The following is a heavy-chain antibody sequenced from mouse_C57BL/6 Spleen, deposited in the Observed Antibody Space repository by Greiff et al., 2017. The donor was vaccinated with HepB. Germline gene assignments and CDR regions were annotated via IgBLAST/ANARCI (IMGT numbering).Heavy chain of an antibody. D-gene: IGHD2-3*01. Sequence: EVQLVESGPGMVKPSQSLSLTCTVTGYSITSGYDWHWIRHFPGNKLEWMGYISYSGSTNYNPSLKSRISITHDTSKNHFFLKLNSVTTEDTATYYCARVGVYDGSFAYWGQGTLVTVSA. CDR2: ISYSGST. CDR1: GYSITSGYD. CDR3: ARVGVYDGSFAY. J-gene: IGHJ3*01. V-gene: IGHV3-1*01.